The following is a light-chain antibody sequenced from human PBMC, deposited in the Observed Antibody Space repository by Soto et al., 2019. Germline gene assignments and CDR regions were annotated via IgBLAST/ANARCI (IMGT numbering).Light chain of an antibody. J-gene: IGLJ2*01. Sequence: QSALTQPASVSGSPGQSITISCTGTSSDIGAFKYVSWYQRHPGKAPKLIVYEVSNRPSGVSNRFSGSKSGNTASLTISGLQAEDEADYYCNSYTSSSTLVFGGGTKLTVL. V-gene: IGLV2-14*01. CDR3: NSYTSSSTLV. CDR1: SSDIGAFKY. CDR2: EVS.